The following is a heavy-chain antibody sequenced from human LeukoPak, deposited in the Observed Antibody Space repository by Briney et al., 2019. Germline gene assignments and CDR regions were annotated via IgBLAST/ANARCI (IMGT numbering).Heavy chain of an antibody. CDR3: ARAPADRFLEWSEWYFDL. D-gene: IGHD3-3*01. V-gene: IGHV4-59*01. CDR1: SASIRDYY. CDR2: VHYSGTT. Sequence: NPSPTLSLTCTVSSASIRDYYWTWIRHPPEEGLEWIGLVHYSGTTTYNPSLKSRVTMSSDTSKNQFSLKLSSVTAADTAVDYCARAPADRFLEWSEWYFDLWGRGILVTVSS. J-gene: IGHJ2*01.